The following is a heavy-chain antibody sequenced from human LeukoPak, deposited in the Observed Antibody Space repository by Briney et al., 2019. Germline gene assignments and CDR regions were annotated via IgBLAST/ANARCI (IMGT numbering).Heavy chain of an antibody. CDR3: VRDGGVSGYDLLDY. CDR2: INQDGSEE. Sequence: GGSLRLSCAASGFTFSNYWMTWLRQTPGKGLEGLAHINQDGSEEHYMDSVKARFTISRDNAKNSLSLQMNSLRAEDTAVYYCVRDGGVSGYDLLDYWGQGTLVTVSS. D-gene: IGHD5-12*01. CDR1: GFTFSNYW. J-gene: IGHJ4*02. V-gene: IGHV3-7*01.